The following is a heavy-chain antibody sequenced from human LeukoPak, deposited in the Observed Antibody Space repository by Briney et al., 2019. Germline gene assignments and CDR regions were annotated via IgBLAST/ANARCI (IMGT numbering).Heavy chain of an antibody. CDR2: IYYSGST. Sequence: SQTLSLTXTVSGGSIRSGDYYWSWIRQPPGKGLEWIGYIYYSGSTYYNPSLKSRVTISVDTSKNQFSLKLSSVTAADTAVYYCAYYDFWSGDPAFDIWGQGTMVTVSS. CDR1: GGSIRSGDYY. D-gene: IGHD3-3*01. V-gene: IGHV4-30-4*08. J-gene: IGHJ3*02. CDR3: AYYDFWSGDPAFDI.